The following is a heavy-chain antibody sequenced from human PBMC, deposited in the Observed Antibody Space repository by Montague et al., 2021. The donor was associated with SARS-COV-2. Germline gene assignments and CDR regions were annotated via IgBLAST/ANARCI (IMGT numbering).Heavy chain of an antibody. Sequence: SETLSLTCTVSNAFFDNYYWSWVRQSPGKGLEYIGYIHYSGRTNYNPSLRSRVTISIDTSKNQFSLKLMSVTAAEMAIYFCARRIATYYWYFDLWGRGTLVTVSS. CDR3: ARRIATYYWYFDL. D-gene: IGHD2-21*01. V-gene: IGHV4-59*01. J-gene: IGHJ2*01. CDR2: IHYSGRT. CDR1: NAFFDNYY.